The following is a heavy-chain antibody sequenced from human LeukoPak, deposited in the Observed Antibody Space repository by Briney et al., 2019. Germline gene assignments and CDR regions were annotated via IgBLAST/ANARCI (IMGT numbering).Heavy chain of an antibody. CDR1: GFTFSSYA. CDR2: ISGSGGST. V-gene: IGHV3-23*01. J-gene: IGHJ6*02. CDR3: AKAETRRLRYFDWLSPRPYYYYGMDV. D-gene: IGHD3-9*01. Sequence: PGGSLRLSCAASGFTFSSYAMSWVRQAPGKGLEWVSAISGSGGSTYYADSVKGRFTISRDNSKNTLYLHMNSLRAEDTAVYYCAKAETRRLRYFDWLSPRPYYYYGMDVWGQGTTVTVSS.